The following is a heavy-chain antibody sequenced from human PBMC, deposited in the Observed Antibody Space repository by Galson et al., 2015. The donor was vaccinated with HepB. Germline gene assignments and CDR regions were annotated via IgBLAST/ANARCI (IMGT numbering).Heavy chain of an antibody. CDR2: ISYDGSNK. D-gene: IGHD5-12*01. CDR1: GFTFSSYA. J-gene: IGHJ6*02. V-gene: IGHV3-30-3*01. Sequence: LRHSSAAAGFTFSSYAMCCGRHAAGRGLGWVAVISYDGSNKYYAVYVKGRFTIYSDNSKNTLYMQMNSLRAEDMALYYCARDHSGYAGPWYDNYHYGMDVWGQGTTVTVSS. CDR3: ARDHSGYAGPWYDNYHYGMDV.